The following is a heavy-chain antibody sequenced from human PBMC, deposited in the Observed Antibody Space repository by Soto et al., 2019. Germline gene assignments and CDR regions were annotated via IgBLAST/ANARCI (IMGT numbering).Heavy chain of an antibody. D-gene: IGHD1-26*01. CDR3: ARVKRSTSRLDP. J-gene: IGHJ5*02. Sequence: PSETLSLTCTVSGCSISSYYWSWIRQPPGKGLEWIGYIYYSGSYNYNPSLKSQVTILLDTSKNQLSLKLSSVTAADTAVYYCARVKRSTSRLDPWGQGTLVTVSS. CDR1: GCSISSYY. CDR2: IYYSGSY. V-gene: IGHV4-59*08.